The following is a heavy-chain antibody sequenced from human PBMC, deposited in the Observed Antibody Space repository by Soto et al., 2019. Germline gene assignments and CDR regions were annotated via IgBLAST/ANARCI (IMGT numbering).Heavy chain of an antibody. J-gene: IGHJ6*02. CDR3: ARDRRDGYNYYYYGMDV. D-gene: IGHD5-12*01. CDR2: IYSGGST. V-gene: IGHV3-53*04. Sequence: GGSLRLSCAASGFTFSSYGMHWVRQAPGKGLEWVAVIYSGGSTYYADSVKGRFTISRHNSKNTLYLQMNSLRAEDTAVYYCARDRRDGYNYYYYGMDVWGQGTTVTVSS. CDR1: GFTFSSYG.